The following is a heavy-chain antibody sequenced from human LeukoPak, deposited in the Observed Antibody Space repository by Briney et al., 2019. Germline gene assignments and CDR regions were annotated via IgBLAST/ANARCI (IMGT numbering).Heavy chain of an antibody. D-gene: IGHD3-3*01. Sequence: GTLSLTCDVSGGSVTSTNRWTWVRQPPGKGLEWIGEVHLDGRTNYNPSLKSRLIMSVDLPENHISLKLTSVTAADTAVYYCAREGGFYRPLDYSGQGTLVTVSS. J-gene: IGHJ4*02. CDR1: GGSVTSTNR. V-gene: IGHV4-4*02. CDR2: VHLDGRT. CDR3: AREGGFYRPLDY.